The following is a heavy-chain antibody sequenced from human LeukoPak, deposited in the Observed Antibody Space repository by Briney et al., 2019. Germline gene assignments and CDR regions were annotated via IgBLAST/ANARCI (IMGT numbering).Heavy chain of an antibody. CDR2: IWFDGSNK. CDR3: VRDPSGSGFAFDS. CDR1: GFTFTSYS. V-gene: IGHV3-33*08. D-gene: IGHD1-1*01. J-gene: IGHJ4*02. Sequence: GGSLRLSCAASGFTFTSYSMNWVRQAPGKGLEWVAFIWFDGSNKHYADSVKGRFTISRDNSEDTLYLQMNSPRAEDTAVYYCVRDPSGSGFAFDSWGQGALVTVSS.